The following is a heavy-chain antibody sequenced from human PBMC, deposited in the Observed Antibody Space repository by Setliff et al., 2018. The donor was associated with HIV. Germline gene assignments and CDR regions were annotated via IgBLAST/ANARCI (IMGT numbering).Heavy chain of an antibody. CDR3: ARLASGGWPLEVFDI. Sequence: ASVKVSCKASGYTFTGYYMHWVRQAPGQGLEYLGWISAYNGNTNYAQKVQGRITMTTDASTSTVDMELRSLTSDDTAVYYCARLASGGWPLEVFDIWGQGTMVTVSS. CDR1: GYTFTGYY. CDR2: ISAYNGNT. J-gene: IGHJ3*02. V-gene: IGHV1-18*04. D-gene: IGHD2-15*01.